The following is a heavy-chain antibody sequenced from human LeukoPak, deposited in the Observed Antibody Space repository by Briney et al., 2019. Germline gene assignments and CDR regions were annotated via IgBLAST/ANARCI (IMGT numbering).Heavy chain of an antibody. CDR2: IYTSGST. V-gene: IGHV4-61*02. CDR3: ARVGSSSWYNYYYYYMDV. D-gene: IGHD6-13*01. CDR1: GGSVTSGNYY. Sequence: SQTLSLTCTVSGGSVTSGNYYWNWIRQPAGKGLEWIGRIYTSGSTNYNPSLKSRVTISVDTSKNQFSLKLSSVTAADTAVYYCARVGSSSWYNYYYYYMDVWGKGTTVTVSS. J-gene: IGHJ6*03.